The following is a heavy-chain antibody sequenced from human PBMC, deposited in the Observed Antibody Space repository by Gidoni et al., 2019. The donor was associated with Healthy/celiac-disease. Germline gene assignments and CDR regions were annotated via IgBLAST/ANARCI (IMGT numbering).Heavy chain of an antibody. J-gene: IGHJ6*02. D-gene: IGHD2-15*01. CDR3: AKARGGCSGGSCYSAYYYYGMDV. CDR2: ISGSGGST. V-gene: IGHV3-23*01. Sequence: SGFTFSSYAMSWVRQAPGKGLEWVSAISGSGGSTYYADSVKGRFTISRDNSKNTLYLQMNSLRAEDTAVYYCAKARGGCSGGSCYSAYYYYGMDVWGQGTTVTVSS. CDR1: GFTFSSYA.